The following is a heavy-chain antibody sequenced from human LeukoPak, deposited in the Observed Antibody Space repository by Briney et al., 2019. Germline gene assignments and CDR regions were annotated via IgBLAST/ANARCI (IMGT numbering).Heavy chain of an antibody. CDR3: AGEGYGSSGYYLDY. V-gene: IGHV4-59*01. J-gene: IGHJ4*02. Sequence: SETLSLTCSVSGDSIRNYYWSWFRQSPAKGLEWFGWMHSSGSTEFNPSLKSRVTFSIDTSNNQVSLQLSSVTAADTAVYFCAGEGYGSSGYYLDYWGQGTLVTVSS. CDR2: MHSSGST. D-gene: IGHD3-22*01. CDR1: GDSIRNYY.